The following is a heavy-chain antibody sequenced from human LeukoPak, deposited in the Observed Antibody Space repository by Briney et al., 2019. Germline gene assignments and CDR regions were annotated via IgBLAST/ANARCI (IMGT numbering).Heavy chain of an antibody. CDR3: ARSARLMKGVVEVTALDD. CDR1: GGSISSYY. CDR2: LSSSGSAF. D-gene: IGHD3-3*01. J-gene: IGHJ4*02. V-gene: IGHV3-11*04. Sequence: LSLTCTVSGGSISSYYWSWIRQAPGKGLEWIAYLSSSGSAFSYADSVKGRFTIARDNAKNSVYLEMNSLRADDTAVYHCARSARLMKGVVEVTALDDWGQGTLVTVSS.